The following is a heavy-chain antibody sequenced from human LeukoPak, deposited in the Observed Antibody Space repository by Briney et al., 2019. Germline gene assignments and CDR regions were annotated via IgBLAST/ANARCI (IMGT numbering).Heavy chain of an antibody. J-gene: IGHJ2*01. Sequence: GGSLRLSCVASGFTFSTYTMHWVRQAPGKGLEWVALTSYDGSNKYYADSVKGRFTISRDNSKNTLYLQMNSLRAEDTAVYYCARVSESEWSFDLWGRGTLVTVSS. CDR2: TSYDGSNK. CDR3: ARVSESEWSFDL. D-gene: IGHD1-14*01. V-gene: IGHV3-30*04. CDR1: GFTFSTYT.